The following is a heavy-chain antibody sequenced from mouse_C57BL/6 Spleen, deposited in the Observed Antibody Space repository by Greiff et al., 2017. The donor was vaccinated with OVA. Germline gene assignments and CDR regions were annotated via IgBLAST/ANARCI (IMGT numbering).Heavy chain of an antibody. CDR3: TTRCDYFAY. D-gene: IGHD2-4*01. J-gene: IGHJ3*01. V-gene: IGHV14-4*01. Sequence: VQLQQPGAELVRPGASVKLSCTASGFNFTDDYMHWVKQRPEQGLEWIGWIDPANGDTEYTSKFQGKATITADTSSNTAYLQLRSLTSEDTAVYYCTTRCDYFAYWGQGTLVTVSA. CDR2: IDPANGDT. CDR1: GFNFTDDY.